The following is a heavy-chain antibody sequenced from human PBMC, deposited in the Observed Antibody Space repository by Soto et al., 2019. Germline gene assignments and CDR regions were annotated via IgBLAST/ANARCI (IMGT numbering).Heavy chain of an antibody. CDR2: IYYSGST. D-gene: IGHD3-9*01. J-gene: IGHJ6*02. V-gene: IGHV4-59*08. CDR3: ARLPFEVYYSGMDV. CDR1: GGSISSYY. Sequence: SETLSLTCTVSGGSISSYYWSWIRQPPGKGLEWIGYIYYSGSTNYNPSLKGRVTISVDTSKNQFSLKLSSVTAADTAVYYCARLPFEVYYSGMDVWGQGTTVPVS.